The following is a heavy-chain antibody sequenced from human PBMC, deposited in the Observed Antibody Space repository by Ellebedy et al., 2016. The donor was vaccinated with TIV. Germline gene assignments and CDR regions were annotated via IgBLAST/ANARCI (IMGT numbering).Heavy chain of an antibody. Sequence: GESLKISCAASRFTVSSNYMSWVRQAPGKGLEWVSAISGSGGSTYYADSVKGRFTISRDNSKNILDLQMNSLRAEDTAIYYCMTGWFFDYWGQGTLVTVSS. V-gene: IGHV3-23*01. CDR3: MTGWFFDY. CDR2: ISGSGGST. D-gene: IGHD6-19*01. CDR1: RFTVSSNY. J-gene: IGHJ4*02.